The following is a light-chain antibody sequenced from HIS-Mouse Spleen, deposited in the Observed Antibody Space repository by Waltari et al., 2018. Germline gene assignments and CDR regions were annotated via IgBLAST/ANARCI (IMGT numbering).Light chain of an antibody. CDR2: DAS. Sequence: AIQLTQSPSPLSASVGDRVTITCRASQGISSALAWYQQKPGKAPKLLIYDASSLESGVPSRFSGSGSGTDFTLTISSLQPEDFATYYCQQFNSYPFGQGTKLEIK. V-gene: IGKV1-13*02. J-gene: IGKJ2*01. CDR3: QQFNSYP. CDR1: QGISSA.